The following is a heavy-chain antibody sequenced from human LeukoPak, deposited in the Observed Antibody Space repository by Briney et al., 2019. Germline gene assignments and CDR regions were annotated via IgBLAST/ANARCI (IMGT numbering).Heavy chain of an antibody. V-gene: IGHV4-31*03. J-gene: IGHJ5*02. CDR3: AREVITMVRGVILPYNWFDP. CDR2: IYYSGST. D-gene: IGHD3-10*01. Sequence: SETLSLTCTVSGGSISSGGYYWSWIRQHPGKGLEWIGYIYYSGSTYHNPSLKSRVTISVDTSKNQFSLKLSSVTAADTAVYYCAREVITMVRGVILPYNWFDPWGQGTLVTVSS. CDR1: GGSISSGGYY.